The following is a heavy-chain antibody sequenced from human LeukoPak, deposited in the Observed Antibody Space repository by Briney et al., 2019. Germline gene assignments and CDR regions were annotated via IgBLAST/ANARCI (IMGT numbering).Heavy chain of an antibody. V-gene: IGHV3-23*01. CDR3: AKGGGFDDYENWIDY. Sequence: GGSLRLSCAASGFTFSSYAMSWVRQAPGKGLEWVSAISGSGGSTYYADSVKGRFTISRDNSKNTLYLQMNSLRAEDTAVYYCAKGGGFDDYENWIDYCGQGTLVTVSS. D-gene: IGHD4-17*01. J-gene: IGHJ4*02. CDR1: GFTFSSYA. CDR2: ISGSGGST.